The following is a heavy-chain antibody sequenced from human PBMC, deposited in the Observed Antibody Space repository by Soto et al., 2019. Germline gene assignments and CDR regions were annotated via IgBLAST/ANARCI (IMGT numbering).Heavy chain of an antibody. V-gene: IGHV4-30-2*01. CDR1: GGSISSGGSS. D-gene: IGHD6-19*01. CDR3: ARAGDSSGPVALGY. J-gene: IGHJ4*02. CDR2: IYHSGST. Sequence: LSLTCAVSGGSISSGGSSWSWIRQPPGKGLEWIGYIYHSGSTYYNPSLKSRVTISVDRSKNQFSLKLSSVTAADTAVYYCARAGDSSGPVALGYWGQGTLVTVSS.